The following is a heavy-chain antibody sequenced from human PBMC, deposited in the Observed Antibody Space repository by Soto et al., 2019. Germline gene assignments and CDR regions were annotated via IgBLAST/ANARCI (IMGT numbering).Heavy chain of an antibody. V-gene: IGHV3-30*18. CDR3: AKGDRSYCGADCYSDH. J-gene: IGHJ5*02. CDR2: ISYDGSNK. D-gene: IGHD2-21*02. Sequence: GGSLIVSCGAAGFTCSSYSMHWVRQAPGKGLEWVAVISYDGSNKYYADSVKGRFTISRDNSKNTLYLQMISLRAGDTAVYYCAKGDRSYCGADCYSDHWGQGTLVTVSS. CDR1: GFTCSSYS.